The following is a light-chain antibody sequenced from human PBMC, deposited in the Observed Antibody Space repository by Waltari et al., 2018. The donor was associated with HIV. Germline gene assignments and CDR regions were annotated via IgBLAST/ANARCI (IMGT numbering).Light chain of an antibody. J-gene: IGLJ2*01. CDR3: SSYTSSSTVV. V-gene: IGLV2-14*03. CDR1: SSDVGAYNY. CDR2: DVS. Sequence: QSALTQPASVSGSPGQSITISCTGTSSDVGAYNYVSWYQLHPGKAPKLMIYDVSKRPSGVSDRFSVSKSANAASLTISGLQAEDEAHYYCSSYTSSSTVVFGGGTKLTVL.